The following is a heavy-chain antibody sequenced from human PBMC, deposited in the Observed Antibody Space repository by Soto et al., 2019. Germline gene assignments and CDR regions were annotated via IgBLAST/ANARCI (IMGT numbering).Heavy chain of an antibody. Sequence: GGSLRLSCAASGFSFRNYGMHWVRQAPGKGLEWVAVISYEGSRISYAASVKGRFTISRDNSKNAVFLQMNRLTPDDTAVYSCAKDHGGGNFFLYFDLWGQGALVTSPQ. CDR2: ISYEGSRI. CDR1: GFSFRNYG. CDR3: AKDHGGGNFFLYFDL. V-gene: IGHV3-30*18. D-gene: IGHD2-15*01. J-gene: IGHJ4*02.